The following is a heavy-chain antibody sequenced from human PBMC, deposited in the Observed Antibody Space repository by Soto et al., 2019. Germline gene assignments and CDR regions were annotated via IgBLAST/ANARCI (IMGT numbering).Heavy chain of an antibody. CDR3: ARGDGSGSYYYYYYGMDV. D-gene: IGHD3-10*01. J-gene: IGHJ6*02. CDR2: INPNSGGT. Sequence: ASVKVSCKASGYTFTGYYMHWVRQAPGQGLEWMGWINPNSGGTNYAQKFQGRVTMTRDTSISTAYMELSRLRSDDTAVYYCARGDGSGSYYYYYYGMDVWGQGTTVTAP. V-gene: IGHV1-2*02. CDR1: GYTFTGYY.